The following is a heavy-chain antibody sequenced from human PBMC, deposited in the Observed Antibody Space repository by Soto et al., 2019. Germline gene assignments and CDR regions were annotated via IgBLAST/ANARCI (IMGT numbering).Heavy chain of an antibody. Sequence: QVQLQESGPGLVKPSETLSLNCTVSGGSISSYYWSWIRQPPGKGLEWIGYIFYSGSTNYNPSLESRVTISIDTFRNQFSLKLRSVTAADTAMYYCARHKSSDSNWYYWGRGILVTVYS. D-gene: IGHD6-13*01. J-gene: IGHJ4*02. CDR2: IFYSGST. V-gene: IGHV4-59*01. CDR3: ARHKSSDSNWYY. CDR1: GGSISSYY.